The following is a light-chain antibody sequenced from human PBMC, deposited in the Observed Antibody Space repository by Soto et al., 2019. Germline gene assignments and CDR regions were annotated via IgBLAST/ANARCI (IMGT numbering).Light chain of an antibody. CDR3: QSYDSSLSGYV. J-gene: IGLJ1*01. V-gene: IGLV1-40*01. CDR1: SSNIGADYD. CDR2: GNN. Sequence: QSVLTQPPSVSGAPGQRVTISRTGSSSNIGADYDVHWYQQPPGTAPKLLIYGNNNRPSGVPDRFSGSKSGTSASLAITGLQAEDEADYYCQSYDSSLSGYVFGTGTKVT.